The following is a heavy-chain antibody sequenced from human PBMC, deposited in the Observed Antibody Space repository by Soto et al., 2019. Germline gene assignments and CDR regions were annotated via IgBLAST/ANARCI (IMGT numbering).Heavy chain of an antibody. Sequence: PGGSLRLSCAASGFTFSSYAMSWVRQAPGKGLEWVSAISGSGGSTYYADSVKGRFTISRDNSKNTLYLQINSLRAEDTAGYDCAIQPTSYDFWSGYRPTYYYYLDGLGKGTTVTVSS. CDR2: ISGSGGST. J-gene: IGHJ6*03. D-gene: IGHD3-3*01. CDR3: AIQPTSYDFWSGYRPTYYYYLDG. V-gene: IGHV3-23*01. CDR1: GFTFSSYA.